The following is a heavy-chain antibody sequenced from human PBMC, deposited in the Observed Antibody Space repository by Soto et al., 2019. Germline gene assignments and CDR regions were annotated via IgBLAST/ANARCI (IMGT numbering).Heavy chain of an antibody. CDR3: TRGPRPSSSGTGAY. CDR1: GFTFSDHG. Sequence: PGGSLRLSCAASGFTFSDHGMQWVRQAPGKGLEWVAAISDDGSKQYYAEFVKGRFSISRDNSKNTLYLQMDSLRTEDTAMYYCTRGPRPSSSGTGAYWGPGTQVTVSS. J-gene: IGHJ4*02. V-gene: IGHV3-30*03. D-gene: IGHD1-26*01. CDR2: ISDDGSKQ.